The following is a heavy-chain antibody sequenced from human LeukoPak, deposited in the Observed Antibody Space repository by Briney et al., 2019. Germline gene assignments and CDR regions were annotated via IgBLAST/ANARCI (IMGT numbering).Heavy chain of an antibody. CDR2: ISGSSDNT. CDR1: GFTFSNYA. V-gene: IGHV3-23*01. Sequence: PGGSLRLSCAASGFTFSNYAMTWVRQTPGRGGQWVSAISGSSDNTYYADSVKGRFTISRDNSKKTMYMQMSSLRAEDTAVYYCAKSPRIIAPTYWLDLWGQGTLVTVSS. D-gene: IGHD2-15*01. CDR3: AKSPRIIAPTYWLDL. J-gene: IGHJ5*02.